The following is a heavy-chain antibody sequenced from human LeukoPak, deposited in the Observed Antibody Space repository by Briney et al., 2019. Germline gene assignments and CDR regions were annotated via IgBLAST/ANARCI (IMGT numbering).Heavy chain of an antibody. V-gene: IGHV3-66*02. D-gene: IGHD3-22*01. CDR3: ARGRYYDSSGSRRYFDY. J-gene: IGHJ4*02. CDR1: GFTVSSNY. Sequence: GGSLRLSCAASGFTVSSNYMSWVRQAPGKELEWVSVIYSGGSTYYADSVKGRFTISRDNSKNTLYLQMNSLRAEDTAVYYCARGRYYDSSGSRRYFDYWGQGTLVTVSS. CDR2: IYSGGST.